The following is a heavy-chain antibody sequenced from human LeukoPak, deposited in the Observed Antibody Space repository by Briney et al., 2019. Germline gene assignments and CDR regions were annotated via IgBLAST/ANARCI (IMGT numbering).Heavy chain of an antibody. V-gene: IGHV1-2*02. CDR3: ARVSYYGSGNGFDP. Sequence: ASVKVSCKASGYTFTGYYMHWVRQAPGQGLVWMGWINPNSGGTNYAQKFQGRVTMTRDTSISTAYMELSRLRSDDTAVYYCARVSYYGSGNGFDPWGQGTLVTVSS. CDR1: GYTFTGYY. CDR2: INPNSGGT. D-gene: IGHD3-10*01. J-gene: IGHJ5*02.